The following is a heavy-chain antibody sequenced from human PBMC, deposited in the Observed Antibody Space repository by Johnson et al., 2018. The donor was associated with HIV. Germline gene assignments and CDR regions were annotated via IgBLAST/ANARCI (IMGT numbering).Heavy chain of an antibody. CDR1: GFSFGDYY. CDR2: AKTKVTNYIT. J-gene: IGHJ3*02. V-gene: IGHV3-72*01. CDR3: ARAFDSGTIRDRFWDI. Sequence: VQLVESGGGLVKPGGSLRLSCAASGFSFGDYYMSWIRQAPGKGLEWVARAKTKVTNYITQYAPPVEGRFTITRDDSKTSLYLQMNSLQTEETAIYYCARAFDSGTIRDRFWDIWGQGTMVTVTS. D-gene: IGHD1-26*01.